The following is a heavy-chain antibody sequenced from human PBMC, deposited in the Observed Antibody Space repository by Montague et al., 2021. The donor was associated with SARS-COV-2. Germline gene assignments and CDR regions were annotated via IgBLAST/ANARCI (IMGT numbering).Heavy chain of an antibody. CDR3: ASASCGGDCYVFDS. Sequence: TLSLTCTVSGGSISNGDYFWNWIRQLPGKGLEWIGYIYNSGATYYNPSLKSRVAISVDTSKNHFSLNLNSLTAADTAIYYCASASCGGDCYVFDSWGRGKMVTVSS. CDR2: IYNSGAT. CDR1: GGSISNGDYF. J-gene: IGHJ3*02. D-gene: IGHD2-21*02. V-gene: IGHV4-31*03.